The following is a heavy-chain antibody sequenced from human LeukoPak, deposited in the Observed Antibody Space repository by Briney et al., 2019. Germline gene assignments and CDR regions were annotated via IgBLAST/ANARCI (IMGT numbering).Heavy chain of an antibody. V-gene: IGHV1-69*02. D-gene: IGHD3-22*01. Sequence: ASVTVSCKASGGTLSSYPVSWVRQAPGQGLELMGRIIPILGLTNYAQRFQGRVMITADTSTKTVYMELNSLTSEDTAVYYCASRYYDSSEYYKYYFDYWGQGTLVTVSS. CDR2: IIPILGLT. CDR3: ASRYYDSSEYYKYYFDY. CDR1: GGTLSSYP. J-gene: IGHJ4*02.